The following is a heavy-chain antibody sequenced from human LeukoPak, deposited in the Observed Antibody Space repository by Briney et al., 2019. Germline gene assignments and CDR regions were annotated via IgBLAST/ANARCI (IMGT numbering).Heavy chain of an antibody. CDR2: ISWNSGSI. V-gene: IGHV3-9*01. CDR3: AKVLSSSWGYFGF. J-gene: IGHJ4*02. Sequence: SGGPLRLSCAASGFTFSSYSMNWVRQAPGKGLEWVSGISWNSGSIGYADSVKGRFTISRDNAKNSLYLQMNSLRAEDTAVYYCAKVLSSSWGYFGFWGQGTLVTVSS. CDR1: GFTFSSYS. D-gene: IGHD6-13*01.